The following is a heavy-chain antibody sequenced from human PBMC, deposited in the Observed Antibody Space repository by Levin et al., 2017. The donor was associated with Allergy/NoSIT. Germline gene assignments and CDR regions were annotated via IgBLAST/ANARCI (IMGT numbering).Heavy chain of an antibody. CDR3: ARVFCSGGSCASFDY. J-gene: IGHJ4*02. V-gene: IGHV3-74*01. Sequence: GGSLRLSCAASGFTFSSYWMHWVRQAPGEGLVWVSRINSDGSSTSYADSVKGRFTISRDNAKNTLYLQMNSLRAEDTAVYYCARVFCSGGSCASFDYWGQGTVVTVSS. CDR2: INSDGSST. D-gene: IGHD2-15*01. CDR1: GFTFSSYW.